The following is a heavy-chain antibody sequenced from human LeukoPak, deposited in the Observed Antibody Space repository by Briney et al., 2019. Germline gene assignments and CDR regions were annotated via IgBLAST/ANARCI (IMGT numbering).Heavy chain of an antibody. Sequence: GGSLRLSCAASGFTFSNAWMNWVRQAPGKGLEWVGRIKSKTDGGTTDYAAPVKGRFTISRDDSKNTLYLQMNSLKTEDTAVYYYTTDAKGYDYVWGSYRYPFDYWGQGTLVTVSS. CDR3: TTDAKGYDYVWGSYRYPFDY. CDR2: IKSKTDGGTT. J-gene: IGHJ4*02. CDR1: GFTFSNAW. D-gene: IGHD3-16*02. V-gene: IGHV3-15*07.